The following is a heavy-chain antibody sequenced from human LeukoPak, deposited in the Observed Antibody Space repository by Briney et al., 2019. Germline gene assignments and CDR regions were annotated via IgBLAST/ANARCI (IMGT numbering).Heavy chain of an antibody. Sequence: SETLSLTCAVYGGSFSGYYWSWIRQPPGKGLEWIGEINHSGSTNYNPSLKSRVTISVDTSKNQFSLKLSSVPAAETAVYYCARVPILGYCSSTSCRPKYFDYWGQGTLVTVSS. CDR1: GGSFSGYY. CDR3: ARVPILGYCSSTSCRPKYFDY. V-gene: IGHV4-34*01. CDR2: INHSGST. J-gene: IGHJ4*02. D-gene: IGHD2-2*01.